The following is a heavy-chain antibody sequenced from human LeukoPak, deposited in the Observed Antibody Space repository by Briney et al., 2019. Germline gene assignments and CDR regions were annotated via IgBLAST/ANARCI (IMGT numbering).Heavy chain of an antibody. CDR3: ARIALSGWHVQN. D-gene: IGHD6-19*01. J-gene: IGHJ1*01. CDR2: IYSAGTT. Sequence: PGGSLRLSCAASGFTVSDHYLTWVRQAPGKGLEWVSVIYSAGTTYYSDPVKGRFTISRDSSKNTLYLQMNSLRAEDTAMYYCARIALSGWHVQNWGQGTLVIVSS. CDR1: GFTVSDHY. V-gene: IGHV3-53*01.